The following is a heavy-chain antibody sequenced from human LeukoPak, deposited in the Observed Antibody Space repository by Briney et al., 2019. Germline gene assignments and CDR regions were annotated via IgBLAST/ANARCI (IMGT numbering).Heavy chain of an antibody. CDR2: IYTSGST. D-gene: IGHD3-22*01. Sequence: SETLSLTCTVSGGSISSYYWSWIRQPPGKGLEWIGYIYTSGSTNYNPSLKSRVTISVDTSKNQFSLKLSSVTAADTAVYYCAREVLGYYDSSGYFDYWGQGTLVTVSS. CDR3: AREVLGYYDSSGYFDY. J-gene: IGHJ4*02. V-gene: IGHV4-59*01. CDR1: GGSISSYY.